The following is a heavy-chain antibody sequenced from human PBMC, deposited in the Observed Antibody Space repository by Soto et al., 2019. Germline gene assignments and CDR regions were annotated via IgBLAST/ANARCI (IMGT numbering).Heavy chain of an antibody. V-gene: IGHV3-74*01. Sequence: QLVESGGDLVQPGGSLRLSCAASGSTFGTFWMHWVRQAPGKGLVWVSRIAHDGSAVYADSVKGRFTTSRDNAKNTVYLQMNSLRYEDTAVYYCARDIPHNGFDAWGQGTLVTVSS. CDR3: ARDIPHNGFDA. CDR2: IAHDGSA. D-gene: IGHD2-21*01. J-gene: IGHJ5*02. CDR1: GSTFGTFW.